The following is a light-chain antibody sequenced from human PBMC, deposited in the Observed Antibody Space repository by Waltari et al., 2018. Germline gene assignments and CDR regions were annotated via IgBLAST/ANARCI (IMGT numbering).Light chain of an antibody. J-gene: IGLJ2*01. Sequence: QSALTQPASVSGSPGQSITISCTGTSSDVGSYNLVSWYQQHPGKAPKLMICEVSKRPSGVSNRCSGSKSGNTASLTISGLQAEDEAEYYCCSYAGSSTFMVFGGGTKLTVL. CDR1: SSDVGSYNL. V-gene: IGLV2-23*02. CDR3: CSYAGSSTFMV. CDR2: EVS.